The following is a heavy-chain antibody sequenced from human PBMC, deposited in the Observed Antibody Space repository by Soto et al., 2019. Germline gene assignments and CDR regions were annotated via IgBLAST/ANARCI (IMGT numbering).Heavy chain of an antibody. D-gene: IGHD4-17*01. V-gene: IGHV3-74*03. CDR2: INSDGSST. CDR3: ARDKSYALAV. Sequence: XGSLRLSCAAAGFDFSNSWMHWVRQVPGKGLGWVSHINSDGSSTTYADSVKGRFTISRDNARTTVYLQLDSLRVEDTAVYYCARDKSYALAVWGQGTTVTVSS. J-gene: IGHJ6*02. CDR1: GFDFSNSW.